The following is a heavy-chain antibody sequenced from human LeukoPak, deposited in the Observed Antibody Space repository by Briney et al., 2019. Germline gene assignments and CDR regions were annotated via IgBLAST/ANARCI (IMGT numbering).Heavy chain of an antibody. Sequence: ASVKVPCKASGYSFSDYVVTWVRQAPGQGLEWMGWISVSSGTTTYAENFQGRVTLTTDASTTTAYMEVTSLTSDDTAVYYCARDVSRGYMDYWGHGTLVTVAS. V-gene: IGHV1-18*01. CDR2: ISVSSGTT. J-gene: IGHJ4*01. CDR3: ARDVSRGYMDY. CDR1: GYSFSDYV.